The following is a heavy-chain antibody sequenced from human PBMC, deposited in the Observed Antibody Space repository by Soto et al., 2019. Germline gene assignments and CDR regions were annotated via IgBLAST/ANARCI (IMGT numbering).Heavy chain of an antibody. J-gene: IGHJ1*01. V-gene: IGHV3-30-3*01. CDR3: AREDSTWGY. CDR1: GFTFSSYA. Sequence: QVQLVESGGGVVQPGRSLRLSCAASGFTFSSYAMHWVRQAPGKGLEWVAVISSDGSSKFYADSVKGRFTISRDNSKNTLYLQMNSLRAEDTAVYYCAREDSTWGYWGQGTLVTVSS. CDR2: ISSDGSSK. D-gene: IGHD6-13*01.